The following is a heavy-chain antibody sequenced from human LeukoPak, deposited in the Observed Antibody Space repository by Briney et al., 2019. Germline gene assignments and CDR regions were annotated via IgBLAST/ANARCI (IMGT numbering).Heavy chain of an antibody. J-gene: IGHJ4*02. Sequence: VESLKISGKGSGYTFISYWITGVRQLPGKGLDWMGRIDPRDSYTNYNLSCQGHVTISTDKSFSTAYLQWSRLKASATAMYYCAGHKGIGTDFDYWGQGTLVTVSS. V-gene: IGHV5-10-1*01. CDR2: IDPRDSYT. CDR1: GYTFISYW. D-gene: IGHD6-13*01. CDR3: AGHKGIGTDFDY.